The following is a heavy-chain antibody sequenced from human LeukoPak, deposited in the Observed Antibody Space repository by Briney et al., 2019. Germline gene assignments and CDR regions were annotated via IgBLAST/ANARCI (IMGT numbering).Heavy chain of an antibody. V-gene: IGHV1-2*02. CDR1: GYTFTGYY. CDR3: AVSSRYSGSYFSYFDY. CDR2: INPNSGDT. Sequence: GASVKVSCKASGYTFTGYYMHWVRQAPGQGLEWMGWINPNSGDTNYAQKFQGRVTMTRDTSIKTAYMELCGLRSDDTAVYYCAVSSRYSGSYFSYFDYWGQGTLVTVSS. D-gene: IGHD1-26*01. J-gene: IGHJ4*02.